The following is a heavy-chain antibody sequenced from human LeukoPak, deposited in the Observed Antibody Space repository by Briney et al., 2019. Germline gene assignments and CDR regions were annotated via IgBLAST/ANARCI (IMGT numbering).Heavy chain of an antibody. CDR1: GGSISSGGYY. J-gene: IGHJ4*02. Sequence: SQTLSLTCIVSGGSISSGGYYWSWIRQHPGKGLEWIGYIYYSGSTYYNPSLKSRVTISVDTSKNQFSLKLSSVTAADTAVYYCARSTGSWPAFDYWGQGTLVTVSS. CDR2: IYYSGST. V-gene: IGHV4-31*03. CDR3: ARSTGSWPAFDY. D-gene: IGHD6-13*01.